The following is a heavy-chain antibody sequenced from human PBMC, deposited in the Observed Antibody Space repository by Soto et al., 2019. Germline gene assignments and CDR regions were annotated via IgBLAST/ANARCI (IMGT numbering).Heavy chain of an antibody. CDR3: ARESGGLGP. V-gene: IGHV1-18*01. Sequence: QIQLVQSGAEAKKPGASVKVSCKASGYTFSSWRIAWVRQAPGQGLEYLGWINPNNGKTNYAQKLQGRVTMTTDTSTSTGYMELRSLRSDGTAVYYCARESGGLGPWGQGTLVTVSP. CDR1: GYTFSSWR. CDR2: INPNNGKT. J-gene: IGHJ5*02.